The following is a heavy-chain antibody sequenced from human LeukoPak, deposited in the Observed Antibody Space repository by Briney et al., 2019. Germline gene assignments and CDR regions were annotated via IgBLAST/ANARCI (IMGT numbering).Heavy chain of an antibody. CDR2: ISYDGSNK. V-gene: IGHV3-30-3*01. D-gene: IGHD3-9*01. Sequence: GGSLRLSCAASGFTFVNYALHWVRQAPGKGLEWVAVISYDGSNKYYADSVKGRFTISRDNSKNTLYLQMNSLRAEDTAVYYCARAGRYFGLFDYWGQGTLVTVSS. CDR3: ARAGRYFGLFDY. J-gene: IGHJ4*02. CDR1: GFTFVNYA.